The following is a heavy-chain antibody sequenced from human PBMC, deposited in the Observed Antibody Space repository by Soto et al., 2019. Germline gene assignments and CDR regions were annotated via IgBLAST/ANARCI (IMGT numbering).Heavy chain of an antibody. Sequence: ASVKVSCKAFGYTLTSYYMHWVRQAPGQGLEWMGIINPSGGSTSYAQKFQGRVTMTRDTSTSTVYMELSSLRSADTAVYYCARGRPYCPSNNCYLSPNWGYFDYWGQGTLVTVSS. D-gene: IGHD2-2*01. CDR1: GYTLTSYY. V-gene: IGHV1-46*03. CDR3: ARGRPYCPSNNCYLSPNWGYFDY. CDR2: INPSGGST. J-gene: IGHJ4*02.